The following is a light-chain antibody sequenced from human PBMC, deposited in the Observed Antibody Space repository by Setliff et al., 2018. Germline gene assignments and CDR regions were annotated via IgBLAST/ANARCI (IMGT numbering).Light chain of an antibody. CDR1: SSDVGGYNY. J-gene: IGLJ1*01. CDR3: SSYAGSNTPYV. CDR2: EVS. V-gene: IGLV2-8*01. Sequence: QSVLTQPPSASGSPGQSVTISCTGTSSDVGGYNYVSWYQQHPDKAPKLMIYEVSKRPSGVPDRFSGFKSGNTASLTVSGLQAEDEADYYCSSYAGSNTPYVFGTGTKVTVL.